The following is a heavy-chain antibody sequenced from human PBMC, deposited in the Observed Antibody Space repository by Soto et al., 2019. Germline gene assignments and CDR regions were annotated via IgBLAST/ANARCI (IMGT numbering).Heavy chain of an antibody. V-gene: IGHV1-18*01. Sequence: QVQLVQSGAEVKKPGASVKVSCKASGYSFTSHGISWVRQAPGQGLEWMGWISANSGDTNYAQKLQGRVAVTTYTSTSTAYMELRSLRSEDTAVYYCAGMVRGSNIDYYPYIDVWGKGTTVSVSS. D-gene: IGHD3-10*01. CDR2: ISANSGDT. CDR1: GYSFTSHG. J-gene: IGHJ6*03. CDR3: AGMVRGSNIDYYPYIDV.